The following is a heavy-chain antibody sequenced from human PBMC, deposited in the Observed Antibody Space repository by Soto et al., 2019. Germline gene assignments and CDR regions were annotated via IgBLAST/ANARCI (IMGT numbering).Heavy chain of an antibody. V-gene: IGHV1-69*08. CDR2: FIPMLAIT. Sequence: QVQLVQSGAEVKKPGSSVKVSCKASGGTFSNHIITWVRQATGQGREWMGRFIPMLAITTYAQKFQGRGTNTADKSTITDYMEVISRRREDTSMYYCVRDSPIGSAFSGHDDIDSGGQGTLVTVSS. CDR1: GGTFSNHI. J-gene: IGHJ4*02. D-gene: IGHD5-12*01. CDR3: VRDSPIGSAFSGHDDIDS.